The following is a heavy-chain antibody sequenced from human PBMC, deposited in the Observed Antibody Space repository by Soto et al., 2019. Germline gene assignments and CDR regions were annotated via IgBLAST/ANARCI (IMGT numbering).Heavy chain of an antibody. D-gene: IGHD3-10*01. Sequence: EVQLVESGGGLVQPCRSLRLSCIASGFNFNDHGMHWVRQAPGKGLEWVSGITWHSDGMGYADSVKGRFTISRDNAKNSLYLQMNSLRVEDTALYYCAKEDSGFSGYMDVWGKGTTVTVSS. CDR2: ITWHSDGM. CDR3: AKEDSGFSGYMDV. CDR1: GFNFNDHG. V-gene: IGHV3-9*01. J-gene: IGHJ6*03.